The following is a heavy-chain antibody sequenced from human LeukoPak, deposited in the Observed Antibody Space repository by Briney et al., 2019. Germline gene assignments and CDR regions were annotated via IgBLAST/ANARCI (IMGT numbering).Heavy chain of an antibody. Sequence: SETLSLTCAVYGGSFSGYYWSWIRQPPGKGLGWIGEINHSGSTNYNPSLKSRVTISVDTSKNQFSLKLSSVTAADTAVYYCARRHATIYYYYGMDVWGQGTTVTVSS. CDR2: INHSGST. CDR3: ARRHATIYYYYGMDV. D-gene: IGHD5-24*01. J-gene: IGHJ6*02. CDR1: GGSFSGYY. V-gene: IGHV4-34*01.